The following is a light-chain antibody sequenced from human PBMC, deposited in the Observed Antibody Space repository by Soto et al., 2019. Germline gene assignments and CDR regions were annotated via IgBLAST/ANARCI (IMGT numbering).Light chain of an antibody. CDR2: GAS. CDR1: QSVSSN. Sequence: EIVMTQSPATLSVSPGERATLSCRVSQSVSSNLAWYQQKPGQAPRLLIYGASTRATGIPARFSGSGSGTEFTLTISSLQSEDCALYYCQQYNNWTLTSGGGTKVEIK. CDR3: QQYNNWTLT. J-gene: IGKJ4*01. V-gene: IGKV3-15*01.